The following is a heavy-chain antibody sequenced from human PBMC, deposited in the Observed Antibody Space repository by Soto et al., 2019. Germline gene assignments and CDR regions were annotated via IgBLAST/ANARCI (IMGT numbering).Heavy chain of an antibody. CDR3: ARGRLYSNGGYSGWYFDL. Sequence: EVQLLESGGGLVRPGGSLRLSCAASGFTFSTYTMTWVRQAPGKGLEWVSTISRSTGATYYADSVNGRLTISRDTSNGTRYLQMNSLRVEDSAVYYCARGRLYSNGGYSGWYFDLWGRGTLVTVSS. CDR1: GFTFSTYT. D-gene: IGHD1-26*01. CDR2: ISRSTGAT. J-gene: IGHJ2*01. V-gene: IGHV3-23*01.